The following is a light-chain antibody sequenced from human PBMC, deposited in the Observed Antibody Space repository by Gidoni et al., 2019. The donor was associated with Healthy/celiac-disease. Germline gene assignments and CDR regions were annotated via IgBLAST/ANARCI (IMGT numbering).Light chain of an antibody. CDR3: QQYGSSPKT. J-gene: IGKJ1*01. V-gene: IGKV3-20*01. Sequence: ESVLTQSPGTLPSSPGERATLSFRASQSVSSSYLAWYQQKPGQAPRLLIYGASSRATGIPDRFSGSGSGTDFTLTISRLEPEDFAVYYCQQYGSSPKTFGQGTKVEIK. CDR1: QSVSSSY. CDR2: GAS.